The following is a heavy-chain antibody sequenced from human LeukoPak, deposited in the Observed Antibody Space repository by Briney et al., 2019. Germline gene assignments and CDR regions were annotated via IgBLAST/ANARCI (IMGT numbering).Heavy chain of an antibody. CDR3: ARDHYYDSSGSPRPAFDI. D-gene: IGHD3-22*01. V-gene: IGHV4-30-4*01. J-gene: IGHJ3*02. Sequence: SETLSLTCAVSGGSISSGDYYWSWIRQPPGKGLEWIGYIYYSGSTYYNPSLKSRVTISVDTSKNQFSLKLSSVTAADTAVYYCARDHYYDSSGSPRPAFDIWGQGTMVTVSS. CDR1: GGSISSGDYY. CDR2: IYYSGST.